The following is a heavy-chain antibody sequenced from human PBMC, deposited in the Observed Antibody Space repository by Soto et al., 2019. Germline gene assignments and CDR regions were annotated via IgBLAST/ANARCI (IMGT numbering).Heavy chain of an antibody. Sequence: GGSLRLSCAASGFTFSSYGMHWVRQAPGKGLEWVAVISYDGSNKYYADSVKGRFTTSRDNSKNTLYLQMNSLRAEDTAVYYCAKEGGLYYDSSGYYPYFDYWGQGTLVTVSS. V-gene: IGHV3-30*18. CDR3: AKEGGLYYDSSGYYPYFDY. J-gene: IGHJ4*02. CDR1: GFTFSSYG. D-gene: IGHD3-22*01. CDR2: ISYDGSNK.